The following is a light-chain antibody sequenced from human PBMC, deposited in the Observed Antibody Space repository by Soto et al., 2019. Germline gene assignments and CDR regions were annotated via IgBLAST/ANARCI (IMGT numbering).Light chain of an antibody. V-gene: IGKV1-12*01. Sequence: IQMTQSPSSASASVGDSVTITCRASQVISSWLAWYQVKPGKAPKLLIYGASNRESGVPSRFSASESGTLFTLTINSLQPEDFATYDCQHASSFHLAFGGGTTVEI. CDR1: QVISSW. CDR3: QHASSFHLA. CDR2: GAS. J-gene: IGKJ4*01.